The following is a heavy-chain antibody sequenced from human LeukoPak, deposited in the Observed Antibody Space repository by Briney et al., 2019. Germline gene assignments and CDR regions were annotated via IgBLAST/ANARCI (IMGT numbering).Heavy chain of an antibody. CDR2: INPTGGGT. J-gene: IGHJ3*02. CDR3: ARNVIHYGRTGKVLVDI. CDR1: GYTFTTCY. V-gene: IGHV1-2*02. Sequence: ASVKVSCKASGYTFTTCYIHCLRQAPGQGLEWMGWINPTGGGTNYAQKFQGRVTMTRDTSISTAYMELTRLRSDDAAVYYCARNVIHYGRTGKVLVDICGEGTLVTVSS. D-gene: IGHD3/OR15-3a*01.